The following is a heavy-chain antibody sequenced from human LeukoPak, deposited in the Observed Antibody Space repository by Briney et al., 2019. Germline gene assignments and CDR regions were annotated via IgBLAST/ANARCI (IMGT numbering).Heavy chain of an antibody. CDR3: ARQGPYGGGDCSNYLDF. D-gene: IGHD2-21*02. CDR2: LNHSGST. CDR1: GYSISSGVY. V-gene: IGHV4-38-2*01. Sequence: PSETLSLTCAVSGYSISSGVYWDWIRQPPGKGLEWIGTLNHSGSTYYNPTLKSRVTISVDMSKNQSSLKLSSVTAADTAMYYCARQGPYGGGDCSNYLDFWGQGTLVTVSS. J-gene: IGHJ4*02.